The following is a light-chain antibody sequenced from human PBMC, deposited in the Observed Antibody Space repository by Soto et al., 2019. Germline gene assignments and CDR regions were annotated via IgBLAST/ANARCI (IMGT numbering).Light chain of an antibody. Sequence: QSALTQPAFVSGSRGQSITISCTGTSDDVGTYNLVSWYQQHPGKAPKLMLYEGSKRPSGVSNRFSGSKSGNTASLTISSLQAEDEADYYCCSYTYSGTDVFGTGTKLTVL. CDR3: CSYTYSGTDV. V-gene: IGLV2-23*01. CDR1: SDDVGTYNL. J-gene: IGLJ1*01. CDR2: EGS.